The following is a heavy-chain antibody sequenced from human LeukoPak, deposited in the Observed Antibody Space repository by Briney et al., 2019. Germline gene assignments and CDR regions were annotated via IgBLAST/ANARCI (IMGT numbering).Heavy chain of an antibody. V-gene: IGHV4-39*01. D-gene: IGHD6-13*01. CDR3: ARPGYSSSGYAFDAFDF. J-gene: IGHJ3*01. CDR2: IYYSGST. Sequence: SETLSLTCTVSGGSISSSSDYWGWLRQPPGKGLEWIGSIYYSGSTYYNPSLKSRVTISVGTSKNQFSLKVGSVTAADTAVYYCARPGYSSSGYAFDAFDFWGQGTMVTVSS. CDR1: GGSISSSSDY.